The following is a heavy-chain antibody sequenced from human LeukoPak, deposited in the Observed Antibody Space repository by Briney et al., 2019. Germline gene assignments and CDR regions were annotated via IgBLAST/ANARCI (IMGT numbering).Heavy chain of an antibody. CDR3: ARDRVAAAGYYYYYGMDV. CDR2: ISSNGGST. J-gene: IGHJ6*02. D-gene: IGHD6-13*01. V-gene: IGHV3-64*01. Sequence: PGGSLRLSCAASGFTFSRYAMHGVRQAPGKGLEYVSVISSNGGSTYYAKSVKGRFTISRDNSKNTLYLQMNSLRAEDTAVYYCARDRVAAAGYYYYYGMDVWGQGTTVTVSS. CDR1: GFTFSRYA.